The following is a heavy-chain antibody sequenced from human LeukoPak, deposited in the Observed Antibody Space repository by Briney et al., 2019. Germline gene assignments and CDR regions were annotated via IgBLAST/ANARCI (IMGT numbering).Heavy chain of an antibody. Sequence: HAGGSLRLSCAASGFTFSSYGMHWVRQAPGKGLEWVALIWYDGSNKYYTDSVKGRLTISRDNSKNTLYLQMNSLRAEDTAIYYCAREGPRGNSQFDYWGQGTLVTVSS. CDR2: IWYDGSNK. CDR1: GFTFSSYG. J-gene: IGHJ4*02. D-gene: IGHD2/OR15-2a*01. V-gene: IGHV3-33*01. CDR3: AREGPRGNSQFDY.